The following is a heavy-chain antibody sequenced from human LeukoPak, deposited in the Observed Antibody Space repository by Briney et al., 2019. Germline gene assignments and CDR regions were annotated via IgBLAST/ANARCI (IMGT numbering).Heavy chain of an antibody. CDR1: GGSISSSNW. CDR3: ARGAYDSTSWYYFDY. J-gene: IGHJ4*02. V-gene: IGHV4-4*02. D-gene: IGHD6-13*01. Sequence: SGTLSLTCAVSGGSISSSNWWSWVRQPPGKGLEWIGESYHSGNTNYNPSLKSRVTISVDKSKNQFSLKLSSVTAADTAVYYCARGAYDSTSWYYFDYWGQGTLVTVS. CDR2: SYHSGNT.